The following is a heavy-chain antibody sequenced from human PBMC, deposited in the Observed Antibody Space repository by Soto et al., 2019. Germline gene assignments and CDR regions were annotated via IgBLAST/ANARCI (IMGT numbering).Heavy chain of an antibody. Sequence: SETLSLTCTVSGGSISSGGYYWSWIRQHPGKGLEWIGYIYYSGSTNYNPSLKSRVTISVDTSKNQFSLKLSSVTAADMAVYYCARDRQHDYGDYARWFDPWGQGTLVTVSS. J-gene: IGHJ5*02. D-gene: IGHD4-17*01. CDR3: ARDRQHDYGDYARWFDP. V-gene: IGHV4-61*08. CDR1: GGSISSGGYY. CDR2: IYYSGST.